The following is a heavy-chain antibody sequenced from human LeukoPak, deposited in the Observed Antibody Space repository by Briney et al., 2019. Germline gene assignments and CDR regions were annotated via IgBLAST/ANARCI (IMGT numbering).Heavy chain of an antibody. D-gene: IGHD3-22*01. CDR3: ARDGTTGYPYYHDSSGYAFDI. J-gene: IGHJ3*02. CDR2: ISSSSSYI. Sequence: GGSLRLSCAASGFTFSSYSMNWVRQAPGKGLEWVSSISSSSSYIYYADSVKGRFTISRDNAKNSLYLQMNSLRAEDTAVYYCARDGTTGYPYYHDSSGYAFDIWGQGTMVTVSS. V-gene: IGHV3-21*01. CDR1: GFTFSSYS.